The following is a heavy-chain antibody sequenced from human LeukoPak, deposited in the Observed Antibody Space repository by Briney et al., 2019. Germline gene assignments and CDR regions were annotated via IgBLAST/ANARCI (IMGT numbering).Heavy chain of an antibody. CDR2: IYGGGRT. J-gene: IGHJ4*02. D-gene: IGHD6-13*01. CDR3: ARSDPPIAAAGSFDY. Sequence: PGGSLRLSCAASGFTFSDYYMSWVRQAPGKGLEWVSVIYGGGRTYYADSVKGRFTISRDISKNTLYLQMNSLRAEDTAVYYCARSDPPIAAAGSFDYWGQGTLVTVSS. V-gene: IGHV3-66*01. CDR1: GFTFSDYY.